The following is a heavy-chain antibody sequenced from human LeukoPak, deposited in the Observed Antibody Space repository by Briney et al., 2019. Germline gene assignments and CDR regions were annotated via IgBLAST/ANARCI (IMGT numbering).Heavy chain of an antibody. V-gene: IGHV3-33*01. CDR3: ARESGYDPYYHFGMDV. Sequence: GGSLRLSGAGSGFTFSRNGMHGVRRAQGKGLGWVAVIWYDGSNKYYGDSVKGRFTISRDNSKNTLYLQMNSLRGEDTAVYYCARESGYDPYYHFGMDVWGRGTTVTVSS. J-gene: IGHJ6*02. D-gene: IGHD5-12*01. CDR1: GFTFSRNG. CDR2: IWYDGSNK.